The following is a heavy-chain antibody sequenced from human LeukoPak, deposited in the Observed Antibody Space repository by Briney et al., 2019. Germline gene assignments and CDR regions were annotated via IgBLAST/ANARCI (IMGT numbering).Heavy chain of an antibody. D-gene: IGHD5-18*01. Sequence: GGSLRLSCAASGFTFSSYAMSWVRQAPGKGLEWVSAISGSGGSTYYADSVKGRFTISRDNSKNTLYLQMNSLRAEDTAVYYCAKDGEAYSYGHLDYCGQGTLVTVSS. CDR1: GFTFSSYA. CDR2: ISGSGGST. J-gene: IGHJ4*02. V-gene: IGHV3-23*01. CDR3: AKDGEAYSYGHLDY.